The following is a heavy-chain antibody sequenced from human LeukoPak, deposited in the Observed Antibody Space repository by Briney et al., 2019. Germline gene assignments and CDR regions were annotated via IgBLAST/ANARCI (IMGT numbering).Heavy chain of an antibody. CDR3: ARAAHGSGSYFIFDY. CDR1: GFILTPYT. V-gene: IGHV3-23*01. Sequence: GGPLCLSCASSGFILTPYTLSWVPQPPGTVLDWVSTIGVGGSSTYYAESVKGGFTISADNSKNTLNLQMNSLRAEDTAVYYCARAAHGSGSYFIFDYWGPGTLVTVSS. J-gene: IGHJ4*02. CDR2: IGVGGSST. D-gene: IGHD3-10*01.